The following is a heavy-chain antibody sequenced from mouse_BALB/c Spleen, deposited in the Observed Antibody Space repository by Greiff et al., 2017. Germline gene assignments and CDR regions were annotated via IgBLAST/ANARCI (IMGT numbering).Heavy chain of an antibody. CDR1: GFTFTDYY. J-gene: IGHJ2*01. V-gene: IGHV7-3*02. Sequence: EVQRVESGGGLVQPGGSLRLSCATSGFTFTDYYMSWVRQPPGKALEWLGFIRNKANGYTTEYSASVKGRFTISRDNSQSILYLQMNTLRAEDSATYYCAGDNYADYFDYWGQGTTLTVSS. CDR2: IRNKANGYTT. CDR3: AGDNYADYFDY. D-gene: IGHD1-1*01.